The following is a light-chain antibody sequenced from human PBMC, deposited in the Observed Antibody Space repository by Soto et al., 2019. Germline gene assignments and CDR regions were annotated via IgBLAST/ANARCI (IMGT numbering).Light chain of an antibody. J-gene: IGLJ3*02. CDR3: QTWGSGIRV. CDR2: LNSDGSH. Sequence: QLVLTQSPSASASLGASVKLTCTLSSGHSTYVIAWHQQQPEKGPRYLMNLNSDGSHTKGDGIPDRFSGSSSGAERYLTISSLQSEDEADYYCQTWGSGIRVFGGGTKLTVL. V-gene: IGLV4-69*01. CDR1: SGHSTYV.